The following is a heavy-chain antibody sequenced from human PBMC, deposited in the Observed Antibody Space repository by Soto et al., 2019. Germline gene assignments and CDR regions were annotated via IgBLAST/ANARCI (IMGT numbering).Heavy chain of an antibody. Sequence: LRLSCAASGFTFSSYAMHWVRQAPGKGLEWVAVISYDGSNKYYADSVKGRFTISRDNSKNTLYLQMNSLRAEDTAVYYCAREIAARPYYYYRMDVWGQGTTVTVSS. D-gene: IGHD6-6*01. CDR1: GFTFSSYA. CDR3: AREIAARPYYYYRMDV. CDR2: ISYDGSNK. V-gene: IGHV3-30-3*01. J-gene: IGHJ6*02.